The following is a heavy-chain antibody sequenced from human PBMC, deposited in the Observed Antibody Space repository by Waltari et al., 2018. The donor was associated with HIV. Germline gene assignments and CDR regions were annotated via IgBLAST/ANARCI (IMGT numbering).Heavy chain of an antibody. V-gene: IGHV3-30*18. CDR3: AKSTRSTMANAVHI. Sequence: QVQLVESGGGVVQPGRSLRLSCGASGFTFSNYGRHWVRQAPGKGPEWVAVRSYDGSETYYADSGKGRFTISRDNSKKILYLQMNGLRGEDTAIYYCAKSTRSTMANAVHIWGQGTLVTVSS. CDR1: GFTFSNYG. CDR2: RSYDGSET. D-gene: IGHD3-3*01. J-gene: IGHJ3*02.